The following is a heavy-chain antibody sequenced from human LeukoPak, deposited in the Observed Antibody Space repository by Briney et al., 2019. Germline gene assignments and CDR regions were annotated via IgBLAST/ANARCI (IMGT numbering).Heavy chain of an antibody. CDR1: EFTFSSYG. Sequence: GGSLRLSCAASEFTFSSYGMHWVRQAPGKGLEWVAVISYDGSNKYYVDSVKGRLTISRDNSKNTLYLQMNSLRAEDTAVYYCAKDGPHYYGSGSFYNNYYGMDVWGQGTTVTVSS. V-gene: IGHV3-30*18. J-gene: IGHJ6*02. CDR2: ISYDGSNK. CDR3: AKDGPHYYGSGSFYNNYYGMDV. D-gene: IGHD3-10*01.